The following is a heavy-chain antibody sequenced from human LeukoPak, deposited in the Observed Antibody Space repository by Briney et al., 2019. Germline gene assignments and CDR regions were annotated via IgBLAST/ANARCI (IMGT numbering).Heavy chain of an antibody. J-gene: IGHJ3*02. CDR3: ARSRDYGDYEVSFAFDI. CDR2: IYPGDCDT. D-gene: IGHD4-17*01. V-gene: IGHV5-51*01. CDR1: GYSFTSYW. Sequence: GESLKISCKGSGYSFTSYWIGWVRQMPGKGLEWMGIIYPGDCDTRYSPSFQGQVTISADKSISTAYLQWSSLKASDTAMYYCARSRDYGDYEVSFAFDIWGQGTMVTVSS.